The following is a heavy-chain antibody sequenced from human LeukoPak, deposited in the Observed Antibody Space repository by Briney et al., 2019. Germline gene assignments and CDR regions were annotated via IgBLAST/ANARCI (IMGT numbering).Heavy chain of an antibody. CDR1: GFTSSSYA. CDR2: ISGSGGST. CDR3: AKRWDGSGSYFFDY. J-gene: IGHJ4*02. D-gene: IGHD3-10*01. V-gene: IGHV3-23*01. Sequence: GRSLRLSCAASGFTSSSYAMHWVRQAPGKGLEWVSAISGSGGSTYYADSVKGRFTISRDNSKNTLYLQMNSLRAEDTAVYYCAKRWDGSGSYFFDYWGQGTLVTVSS.